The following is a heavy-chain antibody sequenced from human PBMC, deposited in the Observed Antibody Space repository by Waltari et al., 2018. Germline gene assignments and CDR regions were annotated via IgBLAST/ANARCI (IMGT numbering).Heavy chain of an antibody. D-gene: IGHD5-12*01. CDR1: GDSIRTYY. CDR2: IYYSGST. Sequence: QVQLQESGPGLVKPSETLSLTCTVSGDSIRTYYWTWIRQPPGKGLEWIGYIYYSGSTNYNPSLKSRVTISVDTSKNQFSLKLTSVTAADTVVYYCARAERWLQPDYWGQGTLVTVSS. CDR3: ARAERWLQPDY. J-gene: IGHJ4*02. V-gene: IGHV4-59*12.